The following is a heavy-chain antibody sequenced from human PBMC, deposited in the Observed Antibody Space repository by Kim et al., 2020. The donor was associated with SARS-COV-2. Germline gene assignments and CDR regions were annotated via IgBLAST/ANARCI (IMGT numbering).Heavy chain of an antibody. Sequence: WYNDYAVSVKSRITINPDTSKNQFSLQLNSVTPEDTAVYYCARGRYYFDYWGQGTLVTVSS. CDR2: WYN. CDR3: ARGRYYFDY. J-gene: IGHJ4*02. D-gene: IGHD4-17*01. V-gene: IGHV6-1*01.